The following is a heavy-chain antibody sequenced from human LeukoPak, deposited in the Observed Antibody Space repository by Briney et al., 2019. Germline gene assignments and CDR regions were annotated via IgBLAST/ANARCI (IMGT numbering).Heavy chain of an antibody. Sequence: GGSLRLSCAASGFTFSSYSMNWLRQAPGKGLEWVSSISSSSSYIYYADSVKGRFTISRDNAKNSLYLQMNSLRAEDTAVYYCARDRGGYAFDYWGQGTLVTVSS. V-gene: IGHV3-21*01. CDR1: GFTFSSYS. J-gene: IGHJ4*02. CDR2: ISSSSSYI. CDR3: ARDRGGYAFDY. D-gene: IGHD5-12*01.